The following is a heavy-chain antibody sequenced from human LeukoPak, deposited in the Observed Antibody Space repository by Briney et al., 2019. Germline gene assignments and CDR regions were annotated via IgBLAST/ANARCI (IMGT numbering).Heavy chain of an antibody. D-gene: IGHD2-2*01. V-gene: IGHV1-18*01. CDR1: GYTFTSYG. CDR3: ARGGGAYCSSTSCYWINYFDY. J-gene: IGHJ4*02. Sequence: GASVKVSCKASGYTFTSYGISWVRQAPGQGLEWMGWISAYNGNTNYAQKLQGRVTMTTDTSTSTAYMELRSLRSDDTAVYYCARGGGAYCSSTSCYWINYFDYWGQGTLVTVSS. CDR2: ISAYNGNT.